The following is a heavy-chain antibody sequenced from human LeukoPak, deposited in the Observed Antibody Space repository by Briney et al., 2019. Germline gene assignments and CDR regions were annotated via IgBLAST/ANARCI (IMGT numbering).Heavy chain of an antibody. J-gene: IGHJ3*02. CDR2: INHSGST. CDR1: GGSFSGYY. CDR3: ARHSITAGTEYAFDI. Sequence: PSETLSLTCAVYGGSFSGYYWSWIRQPPGKGLEWIGEINHSGSTNYNPSLKSRVTISLDTSKNQFSLKLNSVTAADTAVYYCARHSITAGTEYAFDIWGQGTMVTVSS. V-gene: IGHV4-34*01. D-gene: IGHD6-13*01.